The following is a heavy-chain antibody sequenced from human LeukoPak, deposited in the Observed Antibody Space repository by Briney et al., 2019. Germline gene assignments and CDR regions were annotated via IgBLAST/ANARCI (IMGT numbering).Heavy chain of an antibody. J-gene: IGHJ6*03. CDR3: ARGRSIAARPVYDYYYYMAV. D-gene: IGHD6-6*01. CDR1: GGSISSYY. CDR2: IYYSGST. V-gene: IGHV4-59*01. Sequence: SETLSLTCTVSGGSISSYYWSWIRQPPGKGLEWIGYIYYSGSTNYNPSLKSRVTISVDTSKNQFSLKLSSVTASDTAVYYCARGRSIAARPVYDYYYYMAVWGKGTTVTVSS.